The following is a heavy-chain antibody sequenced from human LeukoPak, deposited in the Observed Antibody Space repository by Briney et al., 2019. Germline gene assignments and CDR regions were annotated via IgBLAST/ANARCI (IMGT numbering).Heavy chain of an antibody. D-gene: IGHD5-12*01. V-gene: IGHV1-2*02. J-gene: IGHJ4*02. Sequence: VASVKVSCKASGYSFIGYYMHWVRQAPGQGLEWMGWINPNSGGTNYAQKFQGRVTITRDTSISTAYMEVSRLTSDDTAVFYCAREGSGYPYWGQGTLVTVSS. CDR3: AREGSGYPY. CDR1: GYSFIGYY. CDR2: INPNSGGT.